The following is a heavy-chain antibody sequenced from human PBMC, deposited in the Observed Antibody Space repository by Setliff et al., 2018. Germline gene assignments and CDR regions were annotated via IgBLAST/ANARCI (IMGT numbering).Heavy chain of an antibody. Sequence: ASVKVSCKASGYIFTNYAVHWVRQAPGQRLEWMGWINAGNGNTRYSQKFQGRVTITRDTSASTAYMELSSLRSEDTAVYYCARDRGQLANGMDVWGQGTTVTVSS. V-gene: IGHV1-3*01. CDR1: GYIFTNYA. D-gene: IGHD6-6*01. CDR3: ARDRGQLANGMDV. CDR2: INAGNGNT. J-gene: IGHJ6*02.